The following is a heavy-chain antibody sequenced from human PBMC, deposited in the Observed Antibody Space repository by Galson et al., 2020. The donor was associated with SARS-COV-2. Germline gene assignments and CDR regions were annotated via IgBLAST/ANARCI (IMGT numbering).Heavy chain of an antibody. V-gene: IGHV4-39*01. CDR3: ARHTTIFGVVYKWVDP. CDR1: GGSISSSTDY. CDR2: LFYSGTT. Sequence: SQTLSLTCTVSGGSISSSTDYWGWIRQPPGKGLEWIGSLFYSGTTYYNPSLKSRVTISVDTSKSQFSLKLSSVTAADTAVYYCARHTTIFGVVYKWVDPWGQGSLVTVPS. D-gene: IGHD3-3*01. J-gene: IGHJ5*02.